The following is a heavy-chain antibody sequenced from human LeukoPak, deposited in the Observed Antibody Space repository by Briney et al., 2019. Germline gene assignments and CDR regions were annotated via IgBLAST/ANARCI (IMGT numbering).Heavy chain of an antibody. CDR2: ISSSSSYI. CDR1: GFTFSSYS. J-gene: IGHJ4*02. D-gene: IGHD6-19*01. CDR3: ARDVSLSSGWYGGIQEDYYFDY. Sequence: GGSLRLSCAASGFTFSSYSMNWVRQAPGKGLEWVSSISSSSSYIYYADSVKGRFTISRDNAKNSLYLQMNSLRAEDTAVYYCARDVSLSSGWYGGIQEDYYFDYWDQGTPVTVSS. V-gene: IGHV3-21*01.